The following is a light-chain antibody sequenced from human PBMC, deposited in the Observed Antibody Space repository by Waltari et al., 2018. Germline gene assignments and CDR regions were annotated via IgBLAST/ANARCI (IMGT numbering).Light chain of an antibody. J-gene: IGKJ4*01. V-gene: IGKV1-33*01. CDR1: QDISKY. CDR3: QQYDNLPLT. Sequence: DIQMTQSPSSLSASVGDRVTLTCQASQDISKYLNWYQQKPGKAPKLLIYDASNLETGVPSRFSGSGSGTDFIFTISSLQPEDIATYYCQQYDNLPLTFGEGPRWRSN. CDR2: DAS.